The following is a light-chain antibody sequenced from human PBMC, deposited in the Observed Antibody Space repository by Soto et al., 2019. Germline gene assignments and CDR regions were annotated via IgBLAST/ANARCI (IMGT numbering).Light chain of an antibody. J-gene: IGKJ5*01. V-gene: IGKV3-20*01. CDR1: QSVSSSY. CDR3: HQYATSPYT. CDR2: AAS. Sequence: VFTQSPGTLSLSPGERATLSCRASQSVSSSYLVWHQQKPGQAPRLLIYAASSRATGIPDRFSGSGSGTDFTLTIDGLEPEDFAVYFCHQYATSPYTFGQGTRLEI.